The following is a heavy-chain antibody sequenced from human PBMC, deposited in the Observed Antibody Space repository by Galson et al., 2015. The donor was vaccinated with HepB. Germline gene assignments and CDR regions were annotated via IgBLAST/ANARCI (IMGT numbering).Heavy chain of an antibody. D-gene: IGHD2-21*02. CDR3: AKGIAAYCGGDCPNY. V-gene: IGHV1-69*13. J-gene: IGHJ4*02. Sequence: SVKVSCKASGGTFSNYDISWVRQAPGQGLQWMGGIIPIFGTPKYSQKFRGRVTITADESTRTVYMVLNSLRSEDTAVYYCAKGIAAYCGGDCPNYWGQGTLVTVSS. CDR2: IIPIFGTP. CDR1: GGTFSNYD.